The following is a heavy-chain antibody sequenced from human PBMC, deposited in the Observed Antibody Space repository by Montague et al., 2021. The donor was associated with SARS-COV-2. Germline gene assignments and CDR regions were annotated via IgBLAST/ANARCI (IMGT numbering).Heavy chain of an antibody. J-gene: IGHJ6*03. Sequence: SETLSLTCAVHGGSISSYYWNWIRQPPGRGLEWIGYIYHGGSTDYSPSLKSRLTISTDTSKNQFSLKLTSVAAADTAVYYCARVRDGVVSSPDVGVGPYFSYYYMDVWGKGTTVTVSS. V-gene: IGHV4-59*12. CDR2: IYHGGST. CDR3: ARVRDGVVSSPDVGVGPYFSYYYMDV. D-gene: IGHD2-15*01. CDR1: GGSISSYY.